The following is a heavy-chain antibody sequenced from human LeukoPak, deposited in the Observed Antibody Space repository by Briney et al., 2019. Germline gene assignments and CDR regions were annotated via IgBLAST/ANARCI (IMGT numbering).Heavy chain of an antibody. D-gene: IGHD6-13*01. CDR3: ARVMASRWYYFDY. J-gene: IGHJ4*02. CDR2: IYYSGST. Sequence: NPSQTLSLTRTVSGGSISSYYWSWIRQPPGMGLEWIGYIYYSGSTNYNPSLKSRVTISVDTSKNQFSLKLSSVTAADTAVYYCARVMASRWYYFDYWGQGTLVTVSS. CDR1: GGSISSYY. V-gene: IGHV4-59*01.